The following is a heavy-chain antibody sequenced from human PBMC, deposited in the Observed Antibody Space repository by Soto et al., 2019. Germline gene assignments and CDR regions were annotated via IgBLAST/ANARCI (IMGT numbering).Heavy chain of an antibody. CDR2: IYYSGST. D-gene: IGHD3-10*01. V-gene: IGHV4-39*01. CDR3: ARQGDYYGSGSLNWFDP. J-gene: IGHJ5*02. CDR1: GGSISSSSYY. Sequence: TSETLSLTCTVSGGSISSSSYYWGWIRQPPGKGLEWIGSIYYSGSTYYNPSLKSRVTISVDTSKNQFSLKLSSVTAADTAVYYCARQGDYYGSGSLNWFDPWGQGTLVTVSS.